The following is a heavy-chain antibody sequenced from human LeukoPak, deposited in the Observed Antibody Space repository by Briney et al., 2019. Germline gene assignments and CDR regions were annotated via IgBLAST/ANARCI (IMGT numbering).Heavy chain of an antibody. CDR1: GGSISSYY. CDR2: IFYTGST. CDR3: ARDRVGAFDI. V-gene: IGHV4-59*12. J-gene: IGHJ3*02. Sequence: SETLSLTCTVSGGSISSYYWSWIRQPPGKGLEWIGYIFYTGSTNYNPSLKSRVTMSVDTSKNQFSLKLSSVTAADTAVYYCARDRVGAFDIWGQGTMVTVSS. D-gene: IGHD3-10*01.